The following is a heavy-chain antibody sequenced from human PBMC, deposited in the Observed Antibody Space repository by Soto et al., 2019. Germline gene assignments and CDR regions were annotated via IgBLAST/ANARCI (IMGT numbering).Heavy chain of an antibody. CDR1: GVSIRSYY. CDR3: ARHSNRNYGLYYLDY. D-gene: IGHD4-4*01. V-gene: IGHV4-59*08. J-gene: IGHJ4*02. Sequence: SETLSLTCTVSGVSIRSYYWSWVRQSPGKGLEWIGYIYYSGSTKYKPSLKRRVTISVDTSKNQFSLKVTSATAADTAVYYCARHSNRNYGLYYLDYWGLGALVTVSS. CDR2: IYYSGST.